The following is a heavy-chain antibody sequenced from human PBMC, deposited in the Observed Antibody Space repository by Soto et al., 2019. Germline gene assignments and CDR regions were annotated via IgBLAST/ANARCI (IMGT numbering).Heavy chain of an antibody. CDR2: IYWDDDK. V-gene: IGHV2-5*02. CDR1: GFSLSTSGVG. Sequence: QITLKESGPTLVKPTQTLTLTCTFSGFSLSTSGVGVGWIRQPPGKALEWLTFIYWDDDKRNSPFLKSRLTITKDTSKNHVVLTMTNMDPVDTATYYFARLVVDGITHYFDSWGQWSLVTVSS. D-gene: IGHD3-16*01. CDR3: ARLVVDGITHYFDS. J-gene: IGHJ4*02.